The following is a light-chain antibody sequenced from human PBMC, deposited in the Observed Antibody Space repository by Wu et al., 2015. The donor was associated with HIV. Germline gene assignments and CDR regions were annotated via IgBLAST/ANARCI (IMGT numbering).Light chain of an antibody. CDR1: QSIRSNY. V-gene: IGKV3-20*01. CDR2: GAS. CDR3: QQYVTSVT. J-gene: IGKJ4*01. Sequence: EIVLTQSPGTLSLSPGERATLSCRASQSIRSNYLAWYQQKPGQAPRLLIYGASSRATGIPDRFSGSGSGTDFTLTISRLEPEDFAVYYCQQYVTSVTFGGGTTVKIK.